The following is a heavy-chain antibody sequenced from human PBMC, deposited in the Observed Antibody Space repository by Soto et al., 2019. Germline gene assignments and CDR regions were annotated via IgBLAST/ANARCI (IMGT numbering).Heavy chain of an antibody. CDR3: ARATGLGADEDAFDI. Sequence: GGSLRLSCAASGFTFSSYWMSWVRQAPGKGLEWVASIKQDGSEKYYVDSVKGRFTISRDNAKNSLYLQMNSLRAEDAAVYYWARATGLGADEDAFDIWGQGTMVTVSS. D-gene: IGHD7-27*01. CDR2: IKQDGSEK. V-gene: IGHV3-7*03. J-gene: IGHJ3*02. CDR1: GFTFSSYW.